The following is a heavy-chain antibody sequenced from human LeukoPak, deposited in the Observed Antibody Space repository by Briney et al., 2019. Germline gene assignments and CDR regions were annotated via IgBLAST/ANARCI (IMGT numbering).Heavy chain of an antibody. Sequence: GGSLRLSCAASGFAFSNAYMSWVRQAPGKGLEWVSRINTDGSSTSYADSVKGRFTISRDNSKNTLYLQMNSLRAEDTAVYYCARGGDFWSGFSSFDYWGQGTLVTVSS. CDR3: ARGGDFWSGFSSFDY. D-gene: IGHD3-3*01. J-gene: IGHJ4*02. V-gene: IGHV3-74*01. CDR2: INTDGSST. CDR1: GFAFSNAY.